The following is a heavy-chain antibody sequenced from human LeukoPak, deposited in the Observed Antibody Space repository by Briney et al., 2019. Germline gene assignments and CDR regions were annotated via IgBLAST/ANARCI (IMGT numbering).Heavy chain of an antibody. CDR2: IWYDGSNK. V-gene: IGHV3-33*01. CDR3: ARGHIGYYYYYGMDV. Sequence: PGGSLRLSCAASGFTFSSYGMHWVHQAPGKGLEWVAVIWYDGSNKYYADSVKGRFTISRDNSKNTLYLQMNSLRAEDTAVYYCARGHIGYYYYYGMDVWGQGTTVTVSS. CDR1: GFTFSSYG. J-gene: IGHJ6*02.